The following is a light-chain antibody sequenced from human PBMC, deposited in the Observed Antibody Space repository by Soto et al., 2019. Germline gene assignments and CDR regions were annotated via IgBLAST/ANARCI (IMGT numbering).Light chain of an antibody. V-gene: IGLV2-23*03. CDR1: SSDVGSYNL. CDR2: EGS. J-gene: IGLJ2*01. Sequence: QSVLTQPASVSGSPGQSITISCTGTSSDVGSYNLVSWYQQHPGKAPKLMIYEGSKRPSGVSNRFSGSKSGNTASLTISGLQAEDEADYYCCSYAGSSTVVVFGGGT. CDR3: CSYAGSSTVVV.